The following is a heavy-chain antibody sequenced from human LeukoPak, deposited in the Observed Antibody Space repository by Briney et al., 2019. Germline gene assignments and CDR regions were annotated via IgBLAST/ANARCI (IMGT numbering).Heavy chain of an antibody. CDR1: GFTFSSYN. CDR2: ISGSGSST. Sequence: GGSLRLSCAASGFTFSSYNMNWVRQAPGKGLEWVSAISGSGSSTYYADSVKGRFAISRDNSKKTLYLQMSSLRAEDTAVYYCAKDGSYFDFDYWGQGTLVTVSS. CDR3: AKDGSYFDFDY. V-gene: IGHV3-23*01. J-gene: IGHJ4*02. D-gene: IGHD1-26*01.